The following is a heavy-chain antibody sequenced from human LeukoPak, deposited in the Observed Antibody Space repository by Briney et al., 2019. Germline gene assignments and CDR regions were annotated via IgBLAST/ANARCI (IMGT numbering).Heavy chain of an antibody. V-gene: IGHV1-2*02. CDR2: ISPNSGGT. D-gene: IGHD3-16*01. CDR1: GYTFTGYY. Sequence: ASVKVSCKASGYTFTGYYMHWVRQAPGQGLEWMGWISPNSGGTNYAQKFQGRVTMTRDTSISTAYMELSRLRSDDTAVYYCSRESYELDVFDIWGQGTMVTVSS. J-gene: IGHJ3*02. CDR3: SRESYELDVFDI.